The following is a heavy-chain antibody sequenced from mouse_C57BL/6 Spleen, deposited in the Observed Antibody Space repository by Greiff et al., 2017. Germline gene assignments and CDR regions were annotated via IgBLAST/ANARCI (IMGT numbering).Heavy chain of an antibody. J-gene: IGHJ2*01. V-gene: IGHV14-4*01. Sequence: EVQLQQSGAELVRPGASVKLSCTASGFNIKDDYMHWVKQRPEQGLEWIGWIDPESGDTEYASKFQGKATITADTSSNTAYLQLSSQTSEDTAVYYCTTCGNFYYGGQGTTLTVSS. CDR2: IDPESGDT. CDR3: TTCGNFYY. D-gene: IGHD1-1*02. CDR1: GFNIKDDY.